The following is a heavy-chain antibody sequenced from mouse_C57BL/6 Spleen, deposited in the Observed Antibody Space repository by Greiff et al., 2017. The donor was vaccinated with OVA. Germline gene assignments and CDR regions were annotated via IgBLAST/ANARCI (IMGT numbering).Heavy chain of an antibody. J-gene: IGHJ2*01. CDR3: ARWSTTVASGDY. Sequence: VQLQQSGAELVKPGASVKIFCKASGYAFSSYWMNWVKQRPGKGLEWIGQIYPGDGDTNYNGKFKGKATLTADKSSSTAYMQLSSLTSEDSAVYFCARWSTTVASGDYWGQGTTLTVSS. V-gene: IGHV1-80*01. CDR1: GYAFSSYW. CDR2: IYPGDGDT. D-gene: IGHD1-1*01.